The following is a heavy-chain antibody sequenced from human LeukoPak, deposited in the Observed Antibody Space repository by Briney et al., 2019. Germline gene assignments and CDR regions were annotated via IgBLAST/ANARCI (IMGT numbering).Heavy chain of an antibody. CDR1: GFTFSSYA. CDR2: ISYDGSNK. V-gene: IGHV3-30*04. CDR3: AKDKHTYYYGSGSYYYGMDV. J-gene: IGHJ6*04. D-gene: IGHD3-10*01. Sequence: GGSLRLSCAASGFTFSSYAMHWVRQAPGKGLEWVAVISYDGSNKYYADSVKGRFTISRDNSKNTLYLQMNSLRAEDTAVYYCAKDKHTYYYGSGSYYYGMDVWGKGTTVTVSS.